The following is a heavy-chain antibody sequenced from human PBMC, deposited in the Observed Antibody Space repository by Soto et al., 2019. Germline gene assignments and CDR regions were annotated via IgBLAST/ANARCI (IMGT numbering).Heavy chain of an antibody. CDR3: ARDTTIVVVVAAKGSDYFDY. CDR1: GFTFSSYS. J-gene: IGHJ4*02. Sequence: GGSLRLSCAASGFTFSSYSMNWVRQAPGKGLEWVSYISSSSSTIYYADSVKGRFTISRDNAKNSLYLQMNSLRAEDTAVYYCARDTTIVVVVAAKGSDYFDYWGQGTLVTVSS. CDR2: ISSSSSTI. D-gene: IGHD2-15*01. V-gene: IGHV3-48*01.